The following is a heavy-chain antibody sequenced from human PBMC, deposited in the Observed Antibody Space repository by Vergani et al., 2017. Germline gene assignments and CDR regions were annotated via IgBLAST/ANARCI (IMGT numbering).Heavy chain of an antibody. V-gene: IGHV1-24*01. Sequence: QVQLVQSGAEVKKPGASVKVSCKVSGYTLTELSMHWVRQAPGKGLEWMGGFDPEDGETIYAQKFQGRVTMTEYKSTDTAYMELSSLRSEDTAVYYCATAESTTGNTHDAFDIWGQGTMVTVSS. J-gene: IGHJ3*02. D-gene: IGHD1-1*01. CDR2: FDPEDGET. CDR1: GYTLTELS. CDR3: ATAESTTGNTHDAFDI.